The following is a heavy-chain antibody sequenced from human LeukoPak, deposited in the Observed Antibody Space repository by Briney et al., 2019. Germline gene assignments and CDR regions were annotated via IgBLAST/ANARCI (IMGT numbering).Heavy chain of an antibody. D-gene: IGHD6-13*01. CDR1: GFTVSNNY. V-gene: IGHV3-66*01. Sequence: QPGGSLRLSCAASGFTVSNNYMSWVRQAPGKGLEWVSVMYRGGSTYYADSVQGRFTMSRDNSKNTLYLQMNSLRAEDTAVYYCARDGGAAAGYWGQGTLVTVSS. CDR3: ARDGGAAAGY. J-gene: IGHJ4*02. CDR2: MYRGGST.